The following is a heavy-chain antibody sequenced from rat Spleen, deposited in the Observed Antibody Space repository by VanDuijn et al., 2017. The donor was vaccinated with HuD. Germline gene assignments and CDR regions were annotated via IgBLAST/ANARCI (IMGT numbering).Heavy chain of an antibody. CDR2: ISFEGSGT. Sequence: EVQLVESDGGLVQPGRSLKLSCAVSGFTFSDYYMAWVRQAPTKGLEWVASISFEGSGTYYGDSVKGRFTISRDNAKSTLYLQMNSLKSEDTATYYCARPDNNYYVMDAWGQGASVTVSS. CDR3: ARPDNNYYVMDA. CDR1: GFTFSDYY. D-gene: IGHD1-10*01. J-gene: IGHJ4*01. V-gene: IGHV5-22*01.